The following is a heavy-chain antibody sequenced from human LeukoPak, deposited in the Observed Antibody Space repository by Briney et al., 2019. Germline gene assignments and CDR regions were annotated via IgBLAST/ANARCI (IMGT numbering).Heavy chain of an antibody. CDR1: GFTSSST. J-gene: IGHJ6*02. CDR2: ISYDGINA. CDR3: ARSWDV. Sequence: GRSLRLSCEASGFTSSSTMHWVRQAPGKGLEWVAVISYDGINAHYADSVKGRFTISRDDSKNTLYLQMNSLRAEDTAVYYCARSWDVWGQGTTVTVSS. V-gene: IGHV3-30*03.